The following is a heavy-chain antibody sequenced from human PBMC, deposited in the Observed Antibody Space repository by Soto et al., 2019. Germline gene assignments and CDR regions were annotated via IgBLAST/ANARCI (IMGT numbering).Heavy chain of an antibody. Sequence: PGGSLRLSCAASGFTFSSYWMSWVRQAPGKGLEWVANIKQDGSEKYYVDSVKGRFTISRDNAKNSLYLQMNSLRAEDTAVYYCARGEFPIAVDGDDAVDIWGQGTMVTVSS. V-gene: IGHV3-7*01. CDR2: IKQDGSEK. CDR3: ARGEFPIAVDGDDAVDI. CDR1: GFTFSSYW. J-gene: IGHJ3*02. D-gene: IGHD6-19*01.